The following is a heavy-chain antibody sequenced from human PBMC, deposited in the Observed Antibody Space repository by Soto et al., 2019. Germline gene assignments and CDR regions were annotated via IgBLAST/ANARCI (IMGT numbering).Heavy chain of an antibody. J-gene: IGHJ6*02. CDR1: GYTFTSYY. V-gene: IGHV1-46*01. D-gene: IGHD2-2*01. CDR3: ARVGGYCSSTSCFQHLGRGMDV. Sequence: ASVKVSCKASGYTFTSYYMHWVRQAPGQGLEWMGINNPSGGSTSYAQKFQGKVTMTRDTSTSTVYMELSSLRSEDTAVYYCARVGGYCSSTSCFQHLGRGMDVWGQGTTVTVSS. CDR2: NNPSGGST.